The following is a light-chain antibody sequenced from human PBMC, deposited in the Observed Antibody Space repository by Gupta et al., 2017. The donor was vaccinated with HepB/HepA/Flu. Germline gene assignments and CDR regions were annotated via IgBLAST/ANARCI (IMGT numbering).Light chain of an antibody. CDR1: QSISSW. CDR3: QQYNRYSSFT. CDR2: NAS. Sequence: DIQMTQSPSTLSASVGDRVTITCRASQSISSWLAWYQQKPGKAPKLLIYNASSLESGVPSRFSGSGSETEFTLTISSLQPDEFATDYCQQYNRYSSFTFGPGTTVDIK. V-gene: IGKV1-5*03. J-gene: IGKJ3*01.